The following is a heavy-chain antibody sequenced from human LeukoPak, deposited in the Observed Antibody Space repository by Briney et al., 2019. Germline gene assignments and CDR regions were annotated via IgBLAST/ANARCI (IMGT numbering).Heavy chain of an antibody. CDR2: INSDGSST. CDR3: ARDQLYCTGGYCYFDY. V-gene: IGHV3-74*01. J-gene: IGHJ4*02. Sequence: GGSLGLSCAASGFTFSSYWMHWVRQAPGKGLVWVSRINSDGSSTSYADSVKGRFTISRDNVRNTLYLQMNSLRAEDTAVYFCARDQLYCTGGYCYFDYWGQGTLVTVSS. D-gene: IGHD2-8*02. CDR1: GFTFSSYW.